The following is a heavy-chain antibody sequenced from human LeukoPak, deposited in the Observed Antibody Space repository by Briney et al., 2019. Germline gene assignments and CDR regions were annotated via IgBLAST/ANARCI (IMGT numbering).Heavy chain of an antibody. CDR3: ARDRSGSYGY. CDR2: ISSSSSYI. J-gene: IGHJ4*02. CDR1: GFAFSSYS. Sequence: GGSLRLSCAASGFAFSSYSMNWVRQAPGKGLEWVSSISSSSSYIYYADSVKGRFTISRDNAKNSLYLQMNSLRAEDAAVYYCARDRSGSYGYWGQGTLVTVSS. D-gene: IGHD1-26*01. V-gene: IGHV3-21*01.